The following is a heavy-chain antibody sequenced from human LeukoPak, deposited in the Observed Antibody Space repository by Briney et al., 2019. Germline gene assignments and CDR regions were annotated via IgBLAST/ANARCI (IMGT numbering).Heavy chain of an antibody. D-gene: IGHD1-26*01. J-gene: IGHJ5*02. CDR2: ISGSGGST. V-gene: IGHV3-23*01. CDR1: GFPFSSYW. CDR3: AKDRVGAHNWFDP. Sequence: GGSLRLSCAASGFPFSSYWMSWVRQAPGKGLEWVSAISGSGGSTYYADSVKGRFTISRDNSKNTLYLQMNSLRAEDTAVYYCAKDRVGAHNWFDPWGQGTLVTVSS.